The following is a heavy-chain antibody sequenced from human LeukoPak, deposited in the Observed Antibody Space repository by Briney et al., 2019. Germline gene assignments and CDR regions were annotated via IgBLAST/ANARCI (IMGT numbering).Heavy chain of an antibody. CDR1: GGTSSSHA. CDR2: IIPILGIA. D-gene: IGHD3-22*01. J-gene: IGHJ4*02. Sequence: GASVKVSCKASGGTSSSHAINWVRQAPGQGLEWMGRIIPILGIANYAQKFQGRVTITADKSTSTAYMELSSLRSEDTAVYYCARASPRNYYDSSGFDYWGQGTLVTVSS. V-gene: IGHV1-69*04. CDR3: ARASPRNYYDSSGFDY.